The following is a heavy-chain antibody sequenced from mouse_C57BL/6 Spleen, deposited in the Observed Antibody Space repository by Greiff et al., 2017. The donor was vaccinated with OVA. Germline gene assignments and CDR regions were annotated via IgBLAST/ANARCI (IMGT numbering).Heavy chain of an antibody. J-gene: IGHJ1*03. CDR1: GFNIKDYY. CDR3: ARSGYPSYWYFDV. Sequence: EVQLQQSGAELVKPGASVTLSCTASGFNIKDYYMHWVKQRTEQGLEWIGRIDPEDGETKYAPKFQGKATITADTSSNTAYLQLSSLTSEDTAVYYCARSGYPSYWYFDVWGTGTTVTVSS. CDR2: IDPEDGET. V-gene: IGHV14-2*01. D-gene: IGHD2-2*01.